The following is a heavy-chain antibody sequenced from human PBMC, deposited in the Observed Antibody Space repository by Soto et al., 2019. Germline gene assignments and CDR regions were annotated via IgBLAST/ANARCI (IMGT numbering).Heavy chain of an antibody. CDR1: GGTFRSYA. CDR3: ARNNRASSHFDY. V-gene: IGHV1-69*13. Sequence: SVKVSCKASGGTFRSYAISWVRQAPGQGLEWMGGIIPLFGTTNSAQKFQGRVTITADESTTTAYMELNSLRSEDAAIYYCARNNRASSHFDYWGQGTLVTVS. J-gene: IGHJ4*02. D-gene: IGHD3-16*01. CDR2: IIPLFGTT.